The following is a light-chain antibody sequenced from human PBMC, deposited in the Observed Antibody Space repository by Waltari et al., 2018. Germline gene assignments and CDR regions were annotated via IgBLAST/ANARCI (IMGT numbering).Light chain of an antibody. CDR2: GAS. CDR1: QTVSSSS. Sequence: DIVLTQSPGTLSLSPGERATLSCRASQTVSSSSLAWYQQRPGQAPRLLIYGASSRATDIPARFSGRGSGTDFTLSISRLEPDDVAVYYCHQYAFSPYTFGQGTKLELK. J-gene: IGKJ2*01. V-gene: IGKV3-20*01. CDR3: HQYAFSPYT.